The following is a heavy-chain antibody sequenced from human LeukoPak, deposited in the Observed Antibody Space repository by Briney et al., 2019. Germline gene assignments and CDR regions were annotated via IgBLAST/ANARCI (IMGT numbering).Heavy chain of an antibody. J-gene: IGHJ6*03. CDR1: GDSVSSNSAA. CDR2: TYYRSKWYN. CDR3: ARAHFYGSGSYYTYPGRYYYYYMDV. Sequence: KGSQTLSLTCAISGDSVSSNSAAWNWIRQSPSRGLEWLGRTYYRSKWYNDYAVSVKSRITINPDTSKNQFSLKLSSVTAADTAVYYCARAHFYGSGSYYTYPGRYYYYYMDVWGKGTTVTVSS. V-gene: IGHV6-1*01. D-gene: IGHD3-10*01.